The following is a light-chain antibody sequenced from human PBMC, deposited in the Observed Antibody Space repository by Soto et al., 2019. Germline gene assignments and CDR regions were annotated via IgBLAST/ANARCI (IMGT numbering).Light chain of an antibody. CDR3: QQYYSTPLT. CDR1: QCALYSSNHKNY. V-gene: IGKV4-1*01. CDR2: WAS. Sequence: DIVMTQSPDSLAVSLGERATINCKSSQCALYSSNHKNYLAWYQQKPGQPPKLLIYWASTRESGVPDRFSGSGSGTDFTLTISSLQAEDVAVYYCQQYYSTPLTFGGGTKVEIK. J-gene: IGKJ4*01.